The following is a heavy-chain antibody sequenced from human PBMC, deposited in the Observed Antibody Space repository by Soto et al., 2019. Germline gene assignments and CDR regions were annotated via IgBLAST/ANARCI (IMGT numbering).Heavy chain of an antibody. CDR3: ARGRKGRDGYNRYYYYGMDV. V-gene: IGHV4-34*01. CDR1: GGSFSGYY. J-gene: IGHJ6*02. Sequence: SETLSLTCAVYGGSFSGYYWSWIRQPPGKGLEWIGEINHSGSTNYNPSLKSRVTISVDTSKNQFSLKLSSVTAADTAVYYCARGRKGRDGYNRYYYYGMDVWGQGTTVTVSS. CDR2: INHSGST. D-gene: IGHD5-12*01.